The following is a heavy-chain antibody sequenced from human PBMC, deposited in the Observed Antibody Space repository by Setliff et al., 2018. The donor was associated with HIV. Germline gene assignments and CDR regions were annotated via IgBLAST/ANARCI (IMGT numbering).Heavy chain of an antibody. CDR2: IYYSGSI. CDR3: ARPLTTSYNFWGDAFSI. CDR1: GYSISSNDW. V-gene: IGHV4-28*05. D-gene: IGHD3-3*01. J-gene: IGHJ3*02. Sequence: KASETLSLTCVVSGYSISSNDWWGWIRQSPGKGLEWIGYIYYSGSIYYNPSLKSRVTMSVDTSKNQFSLKLSSVTAVDTAVYYCARPLTTSYNFWGDAFSIWGQGTMVTVSS.